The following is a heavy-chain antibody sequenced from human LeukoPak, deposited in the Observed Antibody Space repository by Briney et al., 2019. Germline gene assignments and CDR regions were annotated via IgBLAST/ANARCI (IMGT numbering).Heavy chain of an antibody. CDR3: ARGSYYYDSSGYYRGDIFDY. CDR1: GGSISSGGYY. D-gene: IGHD3-22*01. V-gene: IGHV4-30-2*01. CDR2: IYHSGGT. Sequence: SQTLSLTCTVSGGSISSGGYYWSWIRQPPGKGLEWIGYIYHSGGTYYNPSLKSRVTISVDRSKNQFSLKLSSVTAADTAVYYCARGSYYYDSSGYYRGDIFDYWGQGNMVTVSS. J-gene: IGHJ4*02.